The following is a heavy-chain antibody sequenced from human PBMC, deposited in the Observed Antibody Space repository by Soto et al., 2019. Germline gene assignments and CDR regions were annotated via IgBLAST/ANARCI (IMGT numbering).Heavy chain of an antibody. CDR1: GYTFTTYY. CDR2: INPGGGGT. V-gene: IGHV1-46*01. CDR3: ARDRPYSSNNPGSGFGMDV. Sequence: VQLVQSGAEVKKPGASVKVSCKASGYTFTTYYMHWVRQAPGQGLEWMGIINPGGGGTSYAQKFPGRVTMTRDTSTSTVYMELSSLRSEDTAVYYCARDRPYSSNNPGSGFGMDVWGQGTTVTVSS. D-gene: IGHD6-13*01. J-gene: IGHJ6*02.